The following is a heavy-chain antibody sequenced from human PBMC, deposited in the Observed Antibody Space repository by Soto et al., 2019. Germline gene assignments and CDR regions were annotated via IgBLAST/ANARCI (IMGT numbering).Heavy chain of an antibody. CDR1: GFTFSDYA. J-gene: IGHJ3*02. Sequence: EEQLLESGGGLVQPGGSLRLSCAASGFTFSDYAMSWVRQAPGKGLEWVSGLGGSNSDTHYAASVEGRFTVSRDNSRSTLFLQMNSLRVEDTAVYYCAKDKVDHNSVLDPFDIWGQGTMVTVSA. CDR3: AKDKVDHNSVLDPFDI. D-gene: IGHD2-15*01. V-gene: IGHV3-23*01. CDR2: LGGSNSDT.